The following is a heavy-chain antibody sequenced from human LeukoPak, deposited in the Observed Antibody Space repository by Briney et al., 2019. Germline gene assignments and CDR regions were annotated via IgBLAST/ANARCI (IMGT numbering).Heavy chain of an antibody. CDR3: ARGLAVAGTMYFDY. CDR1: GGTFSSYA. Sequence: ASVKVSCKASGGTFSSYAISWVRQAPGQGLEWMGWISAYNGNTNYAQKLQGRVTMTTDTSTSTAYMELRSLRSDDTAVYYCARGLAVAGTMYFDYWGQGTLVTVSS. CDR2: ISAYNGNT. J-gene: IGHJ4*02. V-gene: IGHV1-18*01. D-gene: IGHD6-19*01.